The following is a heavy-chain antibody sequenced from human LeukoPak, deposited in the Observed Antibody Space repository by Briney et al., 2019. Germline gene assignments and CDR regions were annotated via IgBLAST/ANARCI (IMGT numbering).Heavy chain of an antibody. J-gene: IGHJ4*02. CDR2: IYYTGTT. V-gene: IGHV4-39*01. Sequence: SETLSLTCAVSRGSITNSSCYWGWIRQPPGKGLEWIGGIYYTGTTYYSPSLNSRITISMDTSKKQFSLRLASVTAADTAVYYCARRAVVPAAVSYFDNWGQGTLVTVSS. CDR1: RGSITNSSCY. D-gene: IGHD2-2*01. CDR3: ARRAVVPAAVSYFDN.